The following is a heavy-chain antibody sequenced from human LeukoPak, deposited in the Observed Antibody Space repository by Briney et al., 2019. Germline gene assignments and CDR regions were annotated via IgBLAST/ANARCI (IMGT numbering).Heavy chain of an antibody. D-gene: IGHD3-22*01. CDR1: GGSMSSYY. CDR3: ARLGYYDSSGHHDY. J-gene: IGHJ4*02. CDR2: IYGTVKT. V-gene: IGHV4-59*01. Sequence: SETLSLTCTVSGGSMSSYYWTWIRQPPGKGLEWIGYIYGTVKTDYNPSLRSRVTISLDMSKDQFSLTLKSVTPADTGVYYCARLGYYDSSGHHDYWGQGTLVTVSS.